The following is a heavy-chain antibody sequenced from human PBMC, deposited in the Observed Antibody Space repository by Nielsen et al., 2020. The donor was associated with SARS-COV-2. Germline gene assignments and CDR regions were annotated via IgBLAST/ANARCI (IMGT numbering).Heavy chain of an antibody. J-gene: IGHJ5*02. CDR2: INPSGGST. Sequence: ASVKVSCKATGYTFTSYFVHWVRQAPGQGLEWMGIINPSGGSTNYAPKFQGRVTMTSDTSTSTVYMELSSLRSEDTAVYFCARDSARGFWSGHSNSLDPWGQGTLVTVSS. CDR1: GYTFTSYF. D-gene: IGHD3-3*01. V-gene: IGHV1-46*01. CDR3: ARDSARGFWSGHSNSLDP.